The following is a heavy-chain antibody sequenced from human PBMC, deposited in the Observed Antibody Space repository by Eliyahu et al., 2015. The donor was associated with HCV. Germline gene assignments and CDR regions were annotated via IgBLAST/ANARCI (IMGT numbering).Heavy chain of an antibody. CDR2: ISRSSTYI. J-gene: IGHJ3*02. CDR1: GFTFSSYS. D-gene: IGHD1/OR15-1a*01. Sequence: EVQLVESGGGLVKPGGSLRLSCAASGFTFSSYSMNWVRQAPGKGLGWVSAISRSSTYIYQADSVKGRFTISRDNAKNSLYLQMNSLRAEDTAVYYCARDPSNNGDAFDIWGQGTMVTVSS. V-gene: IGHV3-21*01. CDR3: ARDPSNNGDAFDI.